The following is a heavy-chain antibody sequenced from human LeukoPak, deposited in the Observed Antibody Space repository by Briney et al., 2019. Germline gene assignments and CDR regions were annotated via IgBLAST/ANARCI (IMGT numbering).Heavy chain of an antibody. D-gene: IGHD6-13*01. CDR1: GFTVSSNY. CDR3: AKSGIAAAGQRGYFDY. CDR2: IYSGGST. J-gene: IGHJ4*02. V-gene: IGHV3-53*05. Sequence: GGSLRLSCAASGFTVSSNYMSWVRQAPGKGLEWVSVIYSGGSTYYADSVKGRFTISRDNSKNTVYLQMSSLRGEDTAVYYCAKSGIAAAGQRGYFDYWGQGTLVTVSS.